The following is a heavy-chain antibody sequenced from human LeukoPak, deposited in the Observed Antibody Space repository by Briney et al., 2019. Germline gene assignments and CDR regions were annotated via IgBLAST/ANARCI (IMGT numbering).Heavy chain of an antibody. V-gene: IGHV3-23*01. Sequence: GGSLRLSCAASGFTFSSYAMSWVRQAPGKGLEWVSSISGSGGSTYYADSVKGRFTISRDNSKNTLSLQMNSLRAEDTAIYYCAKDRGCSGGSCYVDYWGQGTLVSVSS. CDR3: AKDRGCSGGSCYVDY. CDR2: ISGSGGST. D-gene: IGHD2-15*01. CDR1: GFTFSSYA. J-gene: IGHJ4*02.